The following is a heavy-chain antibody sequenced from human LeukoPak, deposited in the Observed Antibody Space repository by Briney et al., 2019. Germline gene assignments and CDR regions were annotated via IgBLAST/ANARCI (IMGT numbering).Heavy chain of an antibody. V-gene: IGHV1-18*01. J-gene: IGHJ4*02. CDR2: ISAYNGNT. D-gene: IGHD3-3*01. CDR1: DYSFSSYG. CDR3: ARLSLKVLEWSPTKGKETHYFDY. Sequence: ASVKVSCKTSDYSFSSYGISWVRQAPGQGLEWMGWISAYNGNTKYPQNLQGRVTMTTDTSTSTAYMELRSLTSDDTAVYYCARLSLKVLEWSPTKGKETHYFDYWGQGTLVTASS.